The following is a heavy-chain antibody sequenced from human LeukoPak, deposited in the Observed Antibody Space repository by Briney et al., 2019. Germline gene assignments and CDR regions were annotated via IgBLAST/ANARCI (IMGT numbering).Heavy chain of an antibody. J-gene: IGHJ4*02. D-gene: IGHD6-13*01. Sequence: GGSLRLSCAASRFTFSTYGMHWVRQAPGKGLEWVALIQSDGSNKYYSDSVKGRFTISRDNAKNSLYLQMNSLRAEDTALYYCARATYSSSWYGSVYWGQGTLVTVSS. CDR1: RFTFSTYG. V-gene: IGHV3-30*02. CDR2: IQSDGSNK. CDR3: ARATYSSSWYGSVY.